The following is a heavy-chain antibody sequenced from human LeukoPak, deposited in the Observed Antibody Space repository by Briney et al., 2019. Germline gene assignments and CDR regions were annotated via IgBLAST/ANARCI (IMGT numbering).Heavy chain of an antibody. V-gene: IGHV3-48*01. D-gene: IGHD2-21*01. CDR2: ISSSSSTI. CDR1: GFTFSSYS. Sequence: GGSLRPSCAASGFTFSSYSMNWVRQAPGKGLEWVSYISSSSSTIYYADSVKGRFTISRDNAKNSLYLQMNSLRAEDTAVYYCARGKEAIYYYYYYYMDVWGKGTTVTVSS. CDR3: ARGKEAIYYYYYYYMDV. J-gene: IGHJ6*03.